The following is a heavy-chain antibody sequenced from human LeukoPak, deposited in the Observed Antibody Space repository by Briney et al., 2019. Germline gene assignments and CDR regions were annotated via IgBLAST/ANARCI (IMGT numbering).Heavy chain of an antibody. J-gene: IGHJ4*02. V-gene: IGHV3-21*01. D-gene: IGHD6-19*01. CDR3: ARGDLSSGWYPGHY. Sequence: GGSLRLSCAASGFTFSSYSMNWVRQAPGKGLEWVSSISSSSSYIYYADSVKGRFTISRDNAKNSLYLQMNSLRAEDTAVYYCARGDLSSGWYPGHYWGQGTLVTVSS. CDR2: ISSSSSYI. CDR1: GFTFSSYS.